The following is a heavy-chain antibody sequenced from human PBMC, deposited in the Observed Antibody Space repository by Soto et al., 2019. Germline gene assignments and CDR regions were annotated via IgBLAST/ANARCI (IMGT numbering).Heavy chain of an antibody. CDR2: ISANGGRT. CDR3: AKERDSRGYYDY. V-gene: IGHV3-23*01. D-gene: IGHD1-26*01. CDR1: GFTFNNYA. Sequence: PGGSLRLSCAASGFTFNNYAMTWVRQALGKGPEWVSAISANGGRTWYADSVKGRFSISRDNSKSTLYLQMNSLRAEDTALYYCAKERDSRGYYDYLGQGTLVTVSS. J-gene: IGHJ4*02.